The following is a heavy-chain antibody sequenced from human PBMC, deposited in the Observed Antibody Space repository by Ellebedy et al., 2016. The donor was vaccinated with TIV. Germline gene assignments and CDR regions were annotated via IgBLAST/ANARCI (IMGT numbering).Heavy chain of an antibody. CDR2: INTDGTAK. CDR3: ARDRSMTPDS. CDR1: GFTFSSYG. Sequence: GGSLRLXXAASGFTFSSYGMHWVRQAPGKGLVWVSIINTDGTAKRYADSVKGRFTISRDNAKNTLYLQMNSLRADDTAVYYCARDRSMTPDSWGQGTLVTVSS. D-gene: IGHD2/OR15-2a*01. J-gene: IGHJ4*02. V-gene: IGHV3-74*01.